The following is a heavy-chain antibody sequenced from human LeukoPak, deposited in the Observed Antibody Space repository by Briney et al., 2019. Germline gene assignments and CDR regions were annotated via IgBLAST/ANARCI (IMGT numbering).Heavy chain of an antibody. J-gene: IGHJ5*02. CDR1: GITFSTAW. CDR2: IKSKIGGATA. D-gene: IGHD3-10*01. Sequence: GGSLTLSCAASGITFSTAWMSWFRQAPGKGLEWVGRIKSKIGGATADYAAPAKDRFTISRDDSKNTLYLQMNSLKTEDTAVYYCATDRAWFDPWGQGTLVTVSS. V-gene: IGHV3-15*01. CDR3: ATDRAWFDP.